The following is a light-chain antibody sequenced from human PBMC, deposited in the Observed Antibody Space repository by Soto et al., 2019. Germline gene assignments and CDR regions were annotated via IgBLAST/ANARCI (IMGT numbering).Light chain of an antibody. CDR2: AAS. J-gene: IGKJ3*01. Sequence: EIVLTQSPGTLSLSPGERATLSCRASQTLGINSLAWYQQKLGQPPRLLIYAASTRATDIPERFSGGGSGTDFTLSISSLEPDDFALYYWQQYDASPLTFGPGTKVDIK. CDR3: QQYDASPLT. CDR1: QTLGINS. V-gene: IGKV3-20*01.